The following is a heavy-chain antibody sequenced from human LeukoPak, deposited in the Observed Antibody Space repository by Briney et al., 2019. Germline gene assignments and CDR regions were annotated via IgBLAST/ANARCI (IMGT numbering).Heavy chain of an antibody. J-gene: IGHJ4*02. V-gene: IGHV4-61*02. CDR3: AREGTYYYDSSGYPLFDY. Sequence: PSETLSLTCTVSGGSIGSGSYYWSWIRQPAGKGLEWIGRIYTSGSTNYNPSLKSRVTISVDTSKNQFSLKLSSVTAADTAVYYCAREGTYYYDSSGYPLFDYWGQGTLVTVSS. CDR1: GGSIGSGSYY. D-gene: IGHD3-22*01. CDR2: IYTSGST.